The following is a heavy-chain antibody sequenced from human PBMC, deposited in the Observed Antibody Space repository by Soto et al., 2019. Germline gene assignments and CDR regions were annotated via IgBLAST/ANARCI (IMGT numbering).Heavy chain of an antibody. CDR3: ARQRQWLVRGDFDY. V-gene: IGHV4-39*01. D-gene: IGHD6-19*01. J-gene: IGHJ4*02. Sequence: QLQLQESGPGLVKPSETLSLTCTVSGGSISSSSYYWGWIRQPPGKGLEWIGSTYYSGSTYYNPSLKSRVTISVDTSKNPFSLKLSSVTADDTAVYYCARQRQWLVRGDFDYWGQGTLVTVSS. CDR2: TYYSGST. CDR1: GGSISSSSYY.